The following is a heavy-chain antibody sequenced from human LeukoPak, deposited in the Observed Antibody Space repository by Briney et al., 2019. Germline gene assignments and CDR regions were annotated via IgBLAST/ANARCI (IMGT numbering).Heavy chain of an antibody. CDR1: GGSISSYY. V-gene: IGHV4-59*01. CDR2: IYYSGST. D-gene: IGHD6-19*01. J-gene: IGHJ5*02. CDR3: AGAVKGNWFDP. Sequence: SETLSLTCTVSGGSISSYYWSWIRQPPGKGLEWIGYIYYSGSTNYNPSLKSRVTISVDTSKNQFSLKLSSVTAADTAVYYCAGAVKGNWFDPWDQGTLVTVSS.